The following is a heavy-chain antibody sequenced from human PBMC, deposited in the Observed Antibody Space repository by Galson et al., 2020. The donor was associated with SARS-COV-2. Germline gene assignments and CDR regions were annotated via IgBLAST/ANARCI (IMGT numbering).Heavy chain of an antibody. V-gene: IGHV3-15*01. CDR1: GFILSTAS. J-gene: IGHJ6*03. Sequence: GRSLKISSPASGFILSTASMSGVRNAPGKGLEWVGSINTITDGVTTDYAAPVKGRFTISRDDSKNTLYLQMNSLKTEDTAVYYCTTDPNCISTCCYIYYYDYTDVWGKAT. CDR3: TTDPNCISTCCYIYYYDYTDV. CDR2: INTITDGVTT. D-gene: IGHD2-2*02.